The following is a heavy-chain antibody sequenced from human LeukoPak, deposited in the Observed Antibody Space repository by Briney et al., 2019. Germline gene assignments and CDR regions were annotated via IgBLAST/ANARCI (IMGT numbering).Heavy chain of an antibody. CDR3: AKDRLVRVTIFGVAMGGDY. V-gene: IGHV3-48*03. CDR1: GFTFSSYE. D-gene: IGHD3-3*01. Sequence: PGGSLRLSCAASGFTFSSYEMNWVRQAPGKGLEWVSYISSSGTTIYYADSVKGRFTISRDNAKNSLYLQMNSLRAEDTAVYYCAKDRLVRVTIFGVAMGGDYWGQGTLVTVSS. CDR2: ISSSGTTI. J-gene: IGHJ4*02.